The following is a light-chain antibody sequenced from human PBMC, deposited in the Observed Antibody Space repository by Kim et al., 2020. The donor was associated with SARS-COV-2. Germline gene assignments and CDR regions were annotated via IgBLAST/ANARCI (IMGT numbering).Light chain of an antibody. V-gene: IGLV10-54*01. J-gene: IGLJ3*02. CDR3: SAWDSMLSAWV. CDR2: RNN. CDR1: SNNVGNQG. Sequence: QAGLTQPPSVSKGLRQTATLTCTGNSNNVGNQGAAWLQQHQGHPPKLLSYRNNNRPSGISEGLAASRSGNTASLTITGLQPEDEADYYCSAWDSMLSAWVFGVGTQLTVL.